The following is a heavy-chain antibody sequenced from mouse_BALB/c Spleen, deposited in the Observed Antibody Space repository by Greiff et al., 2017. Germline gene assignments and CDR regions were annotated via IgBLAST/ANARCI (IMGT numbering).Heavy chain of an antibody. CDR3: ASMITTGYYYAMDY. D-gene: IGHD2-4*01. V-gene: IGHV1-7*01. CDR2: INPSTGYT. CDR1: GYTFTSYW. J-gene: IGHJ4*01. Sequence: QVQLQQSGAELAKPGASVKMSCKASGYTFTSYWMHWVKQRPGQGLEWIGYINPSTGYTEYNQKFKDKATLTADKSSSTAYMQLSSLTSEDSAVYYCASMITTGYYYAMDYWGQGTSVTVSS.